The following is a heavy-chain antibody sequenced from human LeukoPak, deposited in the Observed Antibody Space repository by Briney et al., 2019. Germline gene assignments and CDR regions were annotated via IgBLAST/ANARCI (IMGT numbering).Heavy chain of an antibody. CDR3: AREAPGYCSGGSCSPLLYYYYYMDV. CDR1: GGSISSYY. J-gene: IGHJ6*03. CDR2: IYYSGST. V-gene: IGHV4-59*01. D-gene: IGHD2-15*01. Sequence: SETLSLTCTVSGGSISSYYWSWIRQPPGKGLEWIGYIYYSGSTNYNPSLKSRVTISVDTSKNQFSLKLSSVTAADTAVYYCAREAPGYCSGGSCSPLLYYYYYMDVWGKVTTVTVSS.